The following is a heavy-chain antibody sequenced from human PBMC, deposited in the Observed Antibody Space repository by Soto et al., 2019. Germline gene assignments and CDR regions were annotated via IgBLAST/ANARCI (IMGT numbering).Heavy chain of an antibody. CDR1: GKSFNDYY. CDR3: RVTVEAEWTY. D-gene: IGHD2-21*02. CDR2: INPNSGVT. V-gene: IGHV1-2*02. J-gene: IGHJ6*01. Sequence: GGSVQGSCKASGKSFNDYYIHWVRQAPGQGLASMGWINPNSGVTKYAQKFQGRVTMTRDTSISTAYMERSRLKSADTAGVACRVTVEAEWTYWG.